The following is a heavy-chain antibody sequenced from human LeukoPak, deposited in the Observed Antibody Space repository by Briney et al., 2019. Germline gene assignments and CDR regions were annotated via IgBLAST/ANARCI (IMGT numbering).Heavy chain of an antibody. CDR1: GYTFTSYG. CDR2: ISAYNGNT. CDR3: ARLSNPNWFDP. Sequence: ASVKVSCXASGYTFTSYGISWVRLARGQGLEWMGWISAYNGNTNYAQKLQGRVTMTTDTSTSTAYMELRSLRSDDTAVYYCARLSNPNWFDPWGQGTLVTVSS. V-gene: IGHV1-18*01. D-gene: IGHD3-16*02. J-gene: IGHJ5*02.